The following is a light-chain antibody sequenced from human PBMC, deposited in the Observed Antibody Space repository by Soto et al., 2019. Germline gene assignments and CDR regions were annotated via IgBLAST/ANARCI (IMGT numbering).Light chain of an antibody. Sequence: QSALTQPASVSGSPGQSIAISCTGSSSDVGIYNYVSWYQQHPGKVPKLIIYEVTNRPSGVSNRFSGSKSGNTASLTISGLQAEDEADYYCSSYTTSSTRVFGGGTKLTVL. V-gene: IGLV2-14*01. CDR3: SSYTTSSTRV. CDR2: EVT. J-gene: IGLJ3*02. CDR1: SSDVGIYNY.